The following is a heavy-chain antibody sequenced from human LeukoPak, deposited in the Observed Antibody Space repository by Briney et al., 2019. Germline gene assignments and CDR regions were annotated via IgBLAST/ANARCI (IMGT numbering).Heavy chain of an antibody. CDR2: ISSSSSTI. J-gene: IGHJ4*02. CDR3: ARDEYDSSGSPFDY. D-gene: IGHD3-22*01. CDR1: GFIVSSNY. Sequence: GGSLRLSCAASGFIVSSNYMSWVRQAPGKGLEWVSYISSSSSTIYYADSVKGRFTISRDNAKNSLYLQMNSLRAEDTAVYYCARDEYDSSGSPFDYWGQGTLVTVSS. V-gene: IGHV3-48*01.